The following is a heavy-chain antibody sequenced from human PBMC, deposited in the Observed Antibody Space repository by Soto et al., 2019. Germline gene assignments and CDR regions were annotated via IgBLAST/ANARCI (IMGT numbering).Heavy chain of an antibody. Sequence: QVPLVESGGGVVQPGRSLRLSCAASGFTFSSYGMHWVRQAPGKGLEWVAVISYDGSNKYYADSVKGRFTISRDNSKNTLYLQMNSLRAEDTAVYYCAKDLRDYWGQGTLVTVSS. CDR2: ISYDGSNK. CDR1: GFTFSSYG. CDR3: AKDLRDY. V-gene: IGHV3-30*18. D-gene: IGHD3-10*01. J-gene: IGHJ4*02.